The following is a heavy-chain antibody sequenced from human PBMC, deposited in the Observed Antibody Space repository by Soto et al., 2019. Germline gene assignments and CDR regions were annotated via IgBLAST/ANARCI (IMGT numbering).Heavy chain of an antibody. V-gene: IGHV4-59*01. CDR2: ITHSGST. J-gene: IGHJ5*02. Sequence: QVQLQESGPGLVKPSETLSLACTVSGGPISRYYWSWFRQTPGKRLDLIGYITHSGSTKYNPSLESRVTVSIDTSRQQLSLKLSSVTAADTAVYYCASIPRVPSFGWFDHWGQGSLVVVSS. D-gene: IGHD5-18*01. CDR1: GGPISRYY. CDR3: ASIPRVPSFGWFDH.